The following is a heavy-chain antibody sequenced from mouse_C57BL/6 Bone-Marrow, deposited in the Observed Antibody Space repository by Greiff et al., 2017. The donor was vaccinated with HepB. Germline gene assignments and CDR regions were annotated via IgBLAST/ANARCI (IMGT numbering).Heavy chain of an antibody. CDR1: GYSITSGYY. J-gene: IGHJ4*01. CDR2: ISYDGSN. D-gene: IGHD2-5*01. CDR3: ARGDSNYEDCAMDY. V-gene: IGHV3-6*01. Sequence: DVQLQESGPGLVKPSQSLSLTCSVTGYSITSGYYWNWIRQFPGNKLEWMGYISYDGSNNYNPSLKNRISITRDTSKNQFFLKLNSVTTEDTATYYCARGDSNYEDCAMDYWGQGTSVTVSS.